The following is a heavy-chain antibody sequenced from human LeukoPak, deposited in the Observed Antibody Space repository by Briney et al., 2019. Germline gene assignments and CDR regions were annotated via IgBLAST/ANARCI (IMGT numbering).Heavy chain of an antibody. V-gene: IGHV3-23*01. Sequence: GGSLRLSCAASGFTFSSYAMSWVRQAPGKGLGWVSAISGSGGSTYYADSVKGRFTISRDNSKNTLYLQMNSLRAEDTAVYYCAKGSYSGYNNWFDPWGQGTLVTVSS. J-gene: IGHJ5*02. CDR3: AKGSYSGYNNWFDP. D-gene: IGHD5-12*01. CDR1: GFTFSSYA. CDR2: ISGSGGST.